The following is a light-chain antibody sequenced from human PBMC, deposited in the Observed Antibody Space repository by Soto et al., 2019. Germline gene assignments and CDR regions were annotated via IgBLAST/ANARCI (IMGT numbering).Light chain of an antibody. J-gene: IGKJ1*01. Sequence: DIVMTQSPDSLAVSLGERATINCKSSQSVLYTSNNKKYLAWFQQKPGQHPKLLLYGSSTRESGVHDRFSCSGSWTDFTLTIRSLQAEDVALYYCQQHDSSLRTFGQGTKGHI. CDR2: GSS. CDR3: QQHDSSLRT. V-gene: IGKV4-1*01. CDR1: QSVLYTSNNKKY.